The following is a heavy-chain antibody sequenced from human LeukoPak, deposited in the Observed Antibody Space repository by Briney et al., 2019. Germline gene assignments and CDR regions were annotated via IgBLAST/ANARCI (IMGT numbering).Heavy chain of an antibody. CDR1: GFTVSSNY. J-gene: IGHJ4*02. V-gene: IGHV3-66*01. CDR2: IYSGGST. D-gene: IGHD2-2*01. CDR3: AKDGSYVVPAALGY. Sequence: GGSLRLSCAASGFTVSSNYMSWVRQAPGKGLEWVSVIYSGGSTYYADSVKGRFTISRDNSKNTLYLQMNSLRAEDTAVYYCAKDGSYVVPAALGYWGQGTLVTVSS.